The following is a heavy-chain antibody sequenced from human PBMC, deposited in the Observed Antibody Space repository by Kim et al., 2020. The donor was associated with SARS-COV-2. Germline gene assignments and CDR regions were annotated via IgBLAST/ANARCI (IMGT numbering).Heavy chain of an antibody. J-gene: IGHJ4*02. V-gene: IGHV3-21*01. CDR3: AREPTYYDSSGYDDY. Sequence: DSVKDRFTISRDNAKNSLYLQMNSLRAEDTAVYYCAREPTYYDSSGYDDYWGQGTLVTVSS. D-gene: IGHD3-22*01.